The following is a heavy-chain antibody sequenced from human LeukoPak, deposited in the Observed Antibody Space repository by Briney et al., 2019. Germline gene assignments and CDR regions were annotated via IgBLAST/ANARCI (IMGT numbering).Heavy chain of an antibody. CDR1: GLTFDDYA. V-gene: IGHV3-43*02. CDR3: AKGKDYYDSSGYYYNAFDI. Sequence: GGSLRLSCAASGLTFDDYAMHWVRQAPGKGLEWVSLISGDGGSTYYADSVKGRFTISRDNSKNSLYLQMNSLRTEDTALYYCAKGKDYYDSSGYYYNAFDIWGQGTMVTVSS. CDR2: ISGDGGST. J-gene: IGHJ3*02. D-gene: IGHD3-22*01.